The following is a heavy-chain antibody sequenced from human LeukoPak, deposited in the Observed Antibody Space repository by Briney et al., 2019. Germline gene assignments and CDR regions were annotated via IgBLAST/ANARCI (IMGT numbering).Heavy chain of an antibody. CDR2: ISLDGDNT. Sequence: AGSLRLSCAASGFTFDEYAMHWVRHAPGKGLEWVSLISLDGDNTYYADSVKGRFTISRDNSKNSLYLQMNSLRGEDSALYYCAKAYGACSGGSGYLDYFDYWGEGTLVTVSS. CDR3: AKAYGACSGGSGYLDYFDY. D-gene: IGHD2-15*01. CDR1: GFTFDEYA. V-gene: IGHV3-43D*04. J-gene: IGHJ4*02.